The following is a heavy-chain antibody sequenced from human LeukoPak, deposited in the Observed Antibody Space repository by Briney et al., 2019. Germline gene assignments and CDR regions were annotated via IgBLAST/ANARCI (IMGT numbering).Heavy chain of an antibody. CDR2: ISAYNGNT. CDR3: ARDHNYYDSSGGGNYYYYMDV. V-gene: IGHV1-18*01. J-gene: IGHJ6*03. CDR1: GYTFTSYG. D-gene: IGHD3-22*01. Sequence: ASVEVSCKASGYTFTSYGISWVRQAPGQGLEWMGWISAYNGNTNYAQKLQGRVTMTTDTSTSTAYMELRSLRSDDTAVYYCARDHNYYDSSGGGNYYYYMDVWGQGTTVTISS.